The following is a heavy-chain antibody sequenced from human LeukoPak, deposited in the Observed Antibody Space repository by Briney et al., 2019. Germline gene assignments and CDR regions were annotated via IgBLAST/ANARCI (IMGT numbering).Heavy chain of an antibody. Sequence: SETLSLTCTVSGGSISSYYWSWIRQPPGKGLEWIGYIYYSGNTYYNPSLKSRVTISVDTSKNQFSLKLSSMTTADTAVYYCARDRSTGSGKYYFDYWGQGTLVTVSS. CDR2: IYYSGNT. CDR1: GGSISSYY. D-gene: IGHD6-25*01. V-gene: IGHV4-59*01. CDR3: ARDRSTGSGKYYFDY. J-gene: IGHJ4*02.